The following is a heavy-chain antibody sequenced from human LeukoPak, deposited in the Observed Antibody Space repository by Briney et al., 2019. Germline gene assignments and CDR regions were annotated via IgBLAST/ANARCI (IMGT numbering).Heavy chain of an antibody. CDR3: ARDYALIKAQRTNYYDSSGYYYVLDY. CDR1: GGSISSYY. V-gene: IGHV4-4*07. D-gene: IGHD3-22*01. Sequence: PSETLSLTCTVSGGSISSYYWSWIRQPAGKGLEWIGRIYTSGSANYNPSLKSRVTMSVDTSKNQFSLKLSSVTAADTAVYYCARDYALIKAQRTNYYDSSGYYYVLDYWGQGTLVTVSS. CDR2: IYTSGSA. J-gene: IGHJ4*02.